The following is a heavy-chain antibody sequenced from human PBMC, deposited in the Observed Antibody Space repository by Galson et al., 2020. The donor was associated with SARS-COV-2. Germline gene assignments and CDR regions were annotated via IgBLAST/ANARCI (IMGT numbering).Heavy chain of an antibody. CDR3: AKGTLYYYNSGSYRFDS. CDR2: INPNSGGT. D-gene: IGHD3-10*01. J-gene: IGHJ4*02. V-gene: IGHV1-2*02. CDR1: GYSFTAYY. Sequence: ASVKVSCKASGYSFTAYYMHWVRQAPGQGLEWMGWINPNSGGTSYAQEFQDRVTMTRDTSISTAYLELSRLTSDDMAVYYCAKGTLYYYNSGSYRFDSWGQGTLVTVSS.